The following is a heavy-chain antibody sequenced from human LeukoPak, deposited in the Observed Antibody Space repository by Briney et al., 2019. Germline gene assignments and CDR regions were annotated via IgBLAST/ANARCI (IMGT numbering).Heavy chain of an antibody. D-gene: IGHD4-17*01. CDR3: ARDNYGDYANWFDP. J-gene: IGHJ5*02. V-gene: IGHV4-30-4*01. Sequence: PSETLSLTCTVSGGSISSGDYYWSWIRQPPGKGLEWIGYIYYSGSTYYNPSLKSRVTISVDTSKNQFSLKLSSVTAADTAAYYCARDNYGDYANWFDPWGQGTLVTVSS. CDR2: IYYSGST. CDR1: GGSISSGDYY.